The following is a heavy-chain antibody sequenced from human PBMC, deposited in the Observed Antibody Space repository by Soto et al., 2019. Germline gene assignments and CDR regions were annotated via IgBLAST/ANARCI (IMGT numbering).Heavy chain of an antibody. Sequence: SETLSLTCTGSGGSSSSYYWSGIRQPPGKGLEWIGYIYYRGSTNYNPSLKSRVTISVDTSKNQFSLKLSCVTAADTAVYYCARRAPVATTYYYYYYMEVWGKGTTVTVSS. V-gene: IGHV4-59*08. J-gene: IGHJ6*03. D-gene: IGHD5-12*01. CDR3: ARRAPVATTYYYYYYMEV. CDR2: IYYRGST. CDR1: GGSSSSYY.